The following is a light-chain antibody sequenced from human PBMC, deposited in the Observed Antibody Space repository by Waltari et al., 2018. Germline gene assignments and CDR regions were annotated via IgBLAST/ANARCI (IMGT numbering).Light chain of an antibody. J-gene: IGLJ2*01. V-gene: IGLV2-14*03. CDR3: SSYTSGNTVI. CDR2: DVS. CDR1: SSDVGGYNY. Sequence: QSALTQPASVSGAPGQSITISCTGTSSDVGGYNYVSWYQQHPGKAPKLMIYDVSDRPSGVSNRFSGSKSGNTASLTISGLQAEDEADYSCSSYTSGNTVIFGGGTKVTVL.